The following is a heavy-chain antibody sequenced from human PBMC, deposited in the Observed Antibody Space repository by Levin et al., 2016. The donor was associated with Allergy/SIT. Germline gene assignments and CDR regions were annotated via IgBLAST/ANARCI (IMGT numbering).Heavy chain of an antibody. D-gene: IGHD4-11*01. J-gene: IGHJ4*02. CDR2: IWYDGSNK. V-gene: IGHV3-33*01. CDR3: ARDGDYSNSIGYFDY. Sequence: VRQAPGKGLEWVAVIWYDGSNKYYADSVKGRFTISRDNSKNTLYLQMNSLRAEDTAVYYCARDGDYSNSIGYFDYWGQGTLVTVSS.